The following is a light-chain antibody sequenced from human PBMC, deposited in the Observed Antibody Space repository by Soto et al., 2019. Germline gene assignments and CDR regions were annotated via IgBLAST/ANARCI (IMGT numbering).Light chain of an antibody. Sequence: DIQMTQSPSSLSVSVGYRVTITCRASQSIGGFLNWYQQKLGKAPKLLIYAASSLQSGVPSRFSGSGSGTDFTLTISSLEPEDFAIYYCQQSYSTPLTFGGGTKVEI. CDR2: AAS. V-gene: IGKV1-39*01. CDR3: QQSYSTPLT. CDR1: QSIGGF. J-gene: IGKJ4*01.